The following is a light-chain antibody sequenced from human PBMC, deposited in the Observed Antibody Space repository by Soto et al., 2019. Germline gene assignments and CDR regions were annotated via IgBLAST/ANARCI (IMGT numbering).Light chain of an antibody. J-gene: IGKJ1*01. CDR3: QQYNSYS. Sequence: DIQMTQSPSSLSASVGDRVTITCQASQDISNYLNWYQQKPEKAPKLLIYDASTLETGVPSRFSGSGSGTDFTFTITSLQPEDIATYFCQQYNSYSFGQGTKVDIK. CDR1: QDISNY. CDR2: DAS. V-gene: IGKV1-33*01.